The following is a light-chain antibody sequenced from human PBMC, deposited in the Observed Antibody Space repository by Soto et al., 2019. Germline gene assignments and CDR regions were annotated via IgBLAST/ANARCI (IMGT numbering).Light chain of an antibody. V-gene: IGKV1-27*01. CDR3: QKYYSVPFT. J-gene: IGKJ3*01. Sequence: DIQMTQSPLSLSASAGDKVTITCRASQAIRNNLAWYQQKPGKVPTLLIYAASTLQSGVPSRFSGSGSGTDFTLTISSLQPEDVATYYCQKYYSVPFTFGPGTKADIK. CDR2: AAS. CDR1: QAIRNN.